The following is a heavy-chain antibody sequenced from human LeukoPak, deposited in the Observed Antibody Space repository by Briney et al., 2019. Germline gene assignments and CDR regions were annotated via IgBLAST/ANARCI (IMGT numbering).Heavy chain of an antibody. J-gene: IGHJ4*02. Sequence: ASVKVSCKASGYTFTSYGISWVRQAPGQGLEWMGWISAYNGNTNYAQKLQGRVTMTTDTSTSTAYMELRSLRSDDTAVYYCARRPLYPHCSSTSCSFDYWGQGTLVTVSS. D-gene: IGHD2-2*01. CDR1: GYTFTSYG. CDR2: ISAYNGNT. CDR3: ARRPLYPHCSSTSCSFDY. V-gene: IGHV1-18*01.